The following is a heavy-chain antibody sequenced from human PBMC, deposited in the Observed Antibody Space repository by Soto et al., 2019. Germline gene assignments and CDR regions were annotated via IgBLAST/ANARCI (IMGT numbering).Heavy chain of an antibody. Sequence: SETLSLTCAVSGGSISSGGYSRSWIRQPPGKGLEWIGYIYHSGSTYYNPSLKSRVTISVDRSTNQFSLKLRSVTGANPALSYCARGGTGGYDFYFDYWGQGTLVTVSS. D-gene: IGHD5-12*01. J-gene: IGHJ4*02. V-gene: IGHV4-30-2*01. CDR2: IYHSGST. CDR3: ARGGTGGYDFYFDY. CDR1: GGSISSGGYS.